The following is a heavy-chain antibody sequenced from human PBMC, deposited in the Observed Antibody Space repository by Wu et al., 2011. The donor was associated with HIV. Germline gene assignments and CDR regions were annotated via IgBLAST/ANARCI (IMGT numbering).Heavy chain of an antibody. CDR3: ARAYDLWSGSGYYYYMDV. Sequence: QFQLVQSGSEVKKPGSSVKVSCKASGGTFSTYAFSWVRQAPGQGPEWMGRVIPILGTTNYAQKFQGRVTITADESTSTTYLELSSLRSEDTAVYYCARAYDLWSGSGYYYYMDVWGKGTTVSVSS. D-gene: IGHD3-3*01. J-gene: IGHJ6*03. CDR1: GGTFSTYA. V-gene: IGHV1-69*11. CDR2: VIPILGTT.